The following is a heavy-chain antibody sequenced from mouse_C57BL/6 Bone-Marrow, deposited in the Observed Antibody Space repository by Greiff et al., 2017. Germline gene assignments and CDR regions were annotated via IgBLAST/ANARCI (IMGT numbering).Heavy chain of an antibody. J-gene: IGHJ4*01. CDR1: GFTFSDYY. CDR3: ARDFLPGSSNVWAMDY. D-gene: IGHD1-1*01. V-gene: IGHV5-16*01. CDR2: INYDGSST. Sequence: EVKLMESEGGLVQPGSSMKLSCTASGFTFSDYYMAWVRQVPEKGLEWVANINYDGSSTYYLDSLKSRFIISRDNAKNILYLQMSSLKSEDTATYYCARDFLPGSSNVWAMDYWGQGTSVTVSS.